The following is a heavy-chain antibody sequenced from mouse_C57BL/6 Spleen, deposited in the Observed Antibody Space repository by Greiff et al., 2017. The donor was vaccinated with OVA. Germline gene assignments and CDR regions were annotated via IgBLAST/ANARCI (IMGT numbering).Heavy chain of an antibody. D-gene: IGHD2-3*01. CDR1: GYTFTDYE. V-gene: IGHV1-15*01. CDR3: TRDYDGYLFAY. J-gene: IGHJ3*01. CDR2: IDPETGGT. Sequence: QVQLKESGAELVRPGASVTLSCKASGYTFTDYEMHWVKQTPVHGLEWIGAIDPETGGTAYNQKFKGKAILTADKSSSTAYMELRSLTSEDSAVYYCTRDYDGYLFAYWGLGTLVTVSA.